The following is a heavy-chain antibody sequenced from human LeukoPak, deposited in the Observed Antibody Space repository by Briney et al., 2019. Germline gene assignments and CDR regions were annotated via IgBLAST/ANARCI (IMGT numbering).Heavy chain of an antibody. V-gene: IGHV4-59*01. J-gene: IGHJ4*02. Sequence: SETLSLTCTVSGGSISSYYWSWIRQPPGKGLEWIGYIYYSGSTNYNPSLKSRVTISVDTSKNQFSLKLSSVTAADTAVYYCARGIVPAAAIQGIVLDYWGQGTLVTVSS. CDR2: IYYSGST. D-gene: IGHD2-2*01. CDR1: GGSISSYY. CDR3: ARGIVPAAAIQGIVLDY.